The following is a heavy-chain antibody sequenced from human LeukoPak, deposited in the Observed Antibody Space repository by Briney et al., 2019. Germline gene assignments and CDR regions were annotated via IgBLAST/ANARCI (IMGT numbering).Heavy chain of an antibody. CDR2: ISYDGPNK. Sequence: GGSLRLSCAASGFTFSNYGMHWVRQAPGKGLEWVAVISYDGPNKYYADSVRGRFTISRDNSKNTQYLQMNSLRSEDTAVYYCAKGLARLGYGALLDYWGQGTLVTVSS. D-gene: IGHD4/OR15-4a*01. V-gene: IGHV3-30*18. CDR1: GFTFSNYG. CDR3: AKGLARLGYGALLDY. J-gene: IGHJ4*02.